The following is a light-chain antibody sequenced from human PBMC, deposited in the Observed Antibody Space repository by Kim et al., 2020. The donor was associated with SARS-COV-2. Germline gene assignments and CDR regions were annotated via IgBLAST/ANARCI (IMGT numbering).Light chain of an antibody. CDR1: QGISYH. CDR3: QKYNSAPLT. V-gene: IGKV1-27*01. J-gene: IGKJ4*01. CDR2: AAS. Sequence: DIQMTQSPSSLSASIGDRVTLTCRASQGISYHLAWYQQKPGKVPRLLIYAASTLQSGVPSRFSGSGSDTHFTLTISSLQPEDVATYYCQKYNSAPLTFGGGTKMDLK.